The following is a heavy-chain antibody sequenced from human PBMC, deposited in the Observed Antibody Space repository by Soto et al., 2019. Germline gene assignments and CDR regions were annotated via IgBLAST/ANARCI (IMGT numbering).Heavy chain of an antibody. V-gene: IGHV3-23*01. CDR2: ITHSGDST. Sequence: GGSLRLSCAVSGFTFSSHAMSWVRQAPGKGLECVSSITHSGDSTYYADSVKGRFTISRDNAKSTLYLQMNSLRAEDTAVYYCARLELITIFGVGSALDIWGQGTMVTVSS. D-gene: IGHD3-3*01. J-gene: IGHJ3*02. CDR1: GFTFSSHA. CDR3: ARLELITIFGVGSALDI.